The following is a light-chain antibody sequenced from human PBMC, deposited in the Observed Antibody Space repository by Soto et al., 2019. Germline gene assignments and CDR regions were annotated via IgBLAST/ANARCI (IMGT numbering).Light chain of an antibody. CDR2: DVS. CDR3: SSYTTSLIVI. J-gene: IGLJ2*01. CDR1: NSDVGAYNY. Sequence: QSALTQPASLSGSPGQSITISCTGTNSDVGAYNYVSWFQQHPGKAPKLMIYDVSDRPSGVSDRFSGSKSGNTASLTISGLQAEDEADYYCSSYTTSLIVIFGGGTKLTVL. V-gene: IGLV2-14*01.